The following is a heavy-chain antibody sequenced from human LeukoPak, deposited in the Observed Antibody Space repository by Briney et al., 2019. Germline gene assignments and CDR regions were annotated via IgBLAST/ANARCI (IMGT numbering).Heavy chain of an antibody. CDR1: GGSTSSSSYY. Sequence: PSEALSLTCTVSGGSTSSSSYYWGWTHHPPGKGLEWLGRIYYSGSTYYSPSLKSRFPISVNTSKNQFSLKLSSVTPADTAVYYCARRKVRGRYGGSGYFDYWGQGTVVTVSS. D-gene: IGHD3-22*01. J-gene: IGHJ4*02. V-gene: IGHV4-39*07. CDR2: IYYSGST. CDR3: ARRKVRGRYGGSGYFDY.